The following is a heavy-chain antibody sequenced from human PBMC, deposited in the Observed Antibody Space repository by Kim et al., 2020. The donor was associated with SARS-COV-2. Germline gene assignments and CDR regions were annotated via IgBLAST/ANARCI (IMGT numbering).Heavy chain of an antibody. V-gene: IGHV1-69*13. Sequence: SVKVSCKASGGTFSSYAISWVRQAPGQGLEWMGGIIPIFGTANYAQKFQGRVTITEDESTSTAYMELSSLRSEDTAVYYCARAVGELWFEQNYFDYWGQGTLVTVSS. CDR1: GGTFSSYA. J-gene: IGHJ4*02. D-gene: IGHD3-10*01. CDR2: IIPIFGTA. CDR3: ARAVGELWFEQNYFDY.